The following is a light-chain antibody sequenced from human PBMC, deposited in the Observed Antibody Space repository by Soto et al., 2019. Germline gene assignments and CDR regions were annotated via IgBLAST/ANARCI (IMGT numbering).Light chain of an antibody. CDR1: QSVSSS. CDR3: QQRSNWRIT. CDR2: DTS. J-gene: IGKJ5*01. V-gene: IGKV3-11*01. Sequence: EIVMTQSPGTLSVTPGERATLSCRASQSVSSSLAWYQQKPGQAPRLLISDTSNRATGIPARFSGSGSGTDFTLTISSLEPEDFAVYYCQQRSNWRITFGQGTRLEIK.